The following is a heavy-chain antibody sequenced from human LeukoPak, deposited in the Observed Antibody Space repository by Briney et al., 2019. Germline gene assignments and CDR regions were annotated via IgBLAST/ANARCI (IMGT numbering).Heavy chain of an antibody. CDR2: IYTSGST. V-gene: IGHV4-61*02. CDR1: GGSISSGSYY. Sequence: SQTLSLTCTVSGGSISSGSYYWSWIRQPAGKGLEWIGRIYTSGSTNYNPSLKSRVTISVDTSKSQFSQKLSSVTAADTAVYYCARVHRAVAGIYYYMDVWGKGTTVTVSS. J-gene: IGHJ6*03. CDR3: ARVHRAVAGIYYYMDV. D-gene: IGHD6-19*01.